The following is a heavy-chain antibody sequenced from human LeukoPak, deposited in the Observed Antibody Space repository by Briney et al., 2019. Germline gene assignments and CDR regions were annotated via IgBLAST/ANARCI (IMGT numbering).Heavy chain of an antibody. CDR2: IHYSGST. D-gene: IGHD5-18*01. V-gene: IGHV4-59*12. CDR3: AMDTGYGYFLNAFDI. Sequence: SETLSLTCSVSGGSISSYYWIWIRQPPGKGLEWIGYIHYSGSTNYNPSLKSRVTISVDTSKNQFSLKLSSVTAADTAVYYCAMDTGYGYFLNAFDIWGQGTMVTVSS. J-gene: IGHJ3*02. CDR1: GGSISSYY.